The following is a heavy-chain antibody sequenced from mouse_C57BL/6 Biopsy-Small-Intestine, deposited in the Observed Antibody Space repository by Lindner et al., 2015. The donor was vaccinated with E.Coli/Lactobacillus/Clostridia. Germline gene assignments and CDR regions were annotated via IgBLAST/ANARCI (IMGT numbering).Heavy chain of an antibody. D-gene: IGHD2-10*02. CDR1: GYNFVSYG. V-gene: IGHV1-81*01. CDR2: ISSFNGNT. CDR3: ARDLNKYYFDI. Sequence: SVKVSCKASGYNFVSYGFSWVRQAPGQGLEWMGWISSFNGNTDYAPKFQGRVTLTTDTSTTTAYMEVRSLSLDDTAVYYCARDLNKYYFDIWGQGTLVTVSS. J-gene: IGHJ1*01.